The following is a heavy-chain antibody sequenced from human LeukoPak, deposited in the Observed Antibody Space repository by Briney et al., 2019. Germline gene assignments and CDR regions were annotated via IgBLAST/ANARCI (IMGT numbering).Heavy chain of an antibody. CDR2: ISGSGGTT. Sequence: GGSLRLSCAASGFTLSTYDMMWVRPTPDSGLEWGSHISGSGGTTYHADSVKGRFPISRDNSKNTLYLEMNSLRADDTAVYYCVKRRETVRGAFDYWGQGTLVTVSS. CDR1: GFTLSTYD. CDR3: VKRRETVRGAFDY. D-gene: IGHD3-10*02. J-gene: IGHJ4*02. V-gene: IGHV3-23*01.